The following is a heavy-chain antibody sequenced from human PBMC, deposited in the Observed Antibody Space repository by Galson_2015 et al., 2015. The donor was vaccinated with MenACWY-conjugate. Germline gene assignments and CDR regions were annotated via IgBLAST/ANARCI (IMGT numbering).Heavy chain of an antibody. D-gene: IGHD6-19*01. V-gene: IGHV3-64*01. CDR1: GFTFSSYA. J-gene: IGHJ6*02. CDR3: ARVGREAVEEEPPCYYYGMDV. CDR2: ISSNGGST. Sequence: SLRLSCAASGFTFSSYAMHWVRQAPGKGLEYVSAISSNGGSTYYANPVKGRFTISRDNSKNTLYLQMGSLRAEDMAVYYCARVGREAVEEEPPCYYYGMDVWGQGTTVTVSS.